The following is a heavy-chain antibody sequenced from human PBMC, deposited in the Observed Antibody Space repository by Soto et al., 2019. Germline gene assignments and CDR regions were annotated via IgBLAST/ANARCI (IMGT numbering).Heavy chain of an antibody. CDR1: GDSISSYGHY. J-gene: IGHJ5*02. V-gene: IGHV4-31*02. Sequence: LSLTCTVSGDSISSYGHYWTWIRQHPGKGLEWIGYISYSGNTYYNPSLKSRVTISLDMSKNQFSLKLRSVTAADTALYYCAKRPVTMYWFDPWGQGNLVTVSS. CDR2: ISYSGNT. CDR3: AKRPVTMYWFDP. D-gene: IGHD3-10*02.